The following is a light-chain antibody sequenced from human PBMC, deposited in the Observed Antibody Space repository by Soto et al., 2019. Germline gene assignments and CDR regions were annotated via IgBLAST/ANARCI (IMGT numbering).Light chain of an antibody. J-gene: IGLJ1*01. V-gene: IGLV1-40*01. CDR2: GNT. CDR1: SSNIGAGYD. Sequence: QSALTQPPSVSGAPGQRVTISCTGGSSNIGAGYDVHWYQQLPGTAPKRLIYGNTDRPSGVPDRFSGSKSGTSSSLAITGLQAEDEADYYCQSYDSRLSGYVFGTGTKLTVL. CDR3: QSYDSRLSGYV.